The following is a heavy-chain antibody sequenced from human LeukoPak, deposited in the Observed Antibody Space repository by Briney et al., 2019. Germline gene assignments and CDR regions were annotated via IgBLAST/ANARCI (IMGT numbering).Heavy chain of an antibody. CDR1: GYSFTSYW. CDR2: IYPGDSDT. D-gene: IGHD6-6*01. J-gene: IGHJ6*02. Sequence: GESLKISCKGSGYSFTSYWIGWVRQMPGKGREWMGIIYPGDSDTRYSPSFQGQVTISADKSNSTAYLQWSSLKASDTAMYYCARSGQQLVSYYGMDVWGQGTTVTVSS. V-gene: IGHV5-51*01. CDR3: ARSGQQLVSYYGMDV.